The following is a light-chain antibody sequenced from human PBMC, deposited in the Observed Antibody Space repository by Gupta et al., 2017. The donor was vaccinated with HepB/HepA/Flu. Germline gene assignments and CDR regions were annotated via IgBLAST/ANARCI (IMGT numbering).Light chain of an antibody. J-gene: IGKJ1*01. V-gene: IGKV4-1*01. CDR1: QSVFYSSNNKNY. CDR3: QEDYSDTWT. Sequence: DIVMTQSPDSLAASLGERATISCKSSQSVFYSSNNKNYLAWYQQKPGQPPKLLIYWASTRESGVPDRFSGSGSGTDFTLTISSLQAEDVAVYYCQEDYSDTWTFGQGTKVEIK. CDR2: WAS.